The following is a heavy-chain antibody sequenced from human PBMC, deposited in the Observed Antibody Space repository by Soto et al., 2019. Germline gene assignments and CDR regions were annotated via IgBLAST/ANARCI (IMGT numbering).Heavy chain of an antibody. CDR3: AHGDPLDFHY. V-gene: IGHV2-5*01. CDR1: GGSISNYYW. CDR2: IYWNGIE. J-gene: IGHJ4*02. Sequence: TLSLTCTVSGGSISNYYWSWIRQPPGKGLEWLALIYWNGIERYSPSLKNRLSITKDTSKNNVVLTMTNMDPVDTATYYCAHGDPLDFHYWGQGTLVTVSS. D-gene: IGHD3-10*01.